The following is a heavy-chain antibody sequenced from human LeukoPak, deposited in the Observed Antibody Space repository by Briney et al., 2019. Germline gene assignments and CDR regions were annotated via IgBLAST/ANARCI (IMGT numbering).Heavy chain of an antibody. V-gene: IGHV4-59*08. CDR3: ARLPTIFGVALRAFDI. CDR1: GGAISSFH. Sequence: SETLSLTCTVSGGAISSFHWSWIRQPPGKGLEWIGCIYYSGSTAYNPSLKSRVTISIDTSKNQFSLKLSSVTAADTAVYYCARLPTIFGVALRAFDIWGQGTMVTVSS. J-gene: IGHJ3*02. CDR2: IYYSGST. D-gene: IGHD3-3*01.